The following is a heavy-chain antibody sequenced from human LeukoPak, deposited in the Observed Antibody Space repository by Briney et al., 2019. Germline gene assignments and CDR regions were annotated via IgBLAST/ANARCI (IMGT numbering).Heavy chain of an antibody. J-gene: IGHJ4*02. CDR3: ARSPYDSSGYFDY. CDR1: GCSFSSYW. V-gene: IGHV5-51*01. Sequence: GESLKISCKGSGCSFSSYWIGWVRHMPGKGLEWMGIIYPGDSDTRYSPSFQGQVTISADKSISTAYLQWSSLKASDTAMYYCARSPYDSSGYFDYWGQGTLVTVSS. CDR2: IYPGDSDT. D-gene: IGHD3-22*01.